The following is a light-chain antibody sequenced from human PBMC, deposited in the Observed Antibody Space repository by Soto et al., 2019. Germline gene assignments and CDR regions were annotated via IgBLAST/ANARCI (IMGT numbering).Light chain of an antibody. CDR2: GAS. CDR1: QNVNSN. V-gene: IGKV3-15*01. J-gene: IGKJ4*01. Sequence: EIVMTQSPATLSVSPGERAALSCRASQNVNSNLAWYQQKPAQAPRLLIYGASTRATGIPARFSGSGSGREFTRTISNLQSEDFAVYYCQQYNNWPLTFGGGTKVEIK. CDR3: QQYNNWPLT.